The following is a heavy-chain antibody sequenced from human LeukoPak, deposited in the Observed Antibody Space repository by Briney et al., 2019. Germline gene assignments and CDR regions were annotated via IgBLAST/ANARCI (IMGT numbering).Heavy chain of an antibody. J-gene: IGHJ3*02. CDR2: MYPGDSDT. CDR1: GFTFSSYA. Sequence: PGGSLRLSCAASGFTFSSYAMSWVRQMPGKGLEWMGIMYPGDSDTRYSPSFQGQVTISVDKSISTAYLQWSSLKASDTAMYYCATSFLGIVGATVVGGDAFDIWGQGTMVTVSS. V-gene: IGHV5-51*01. D-gene: IGHD1-26*01. CDR3: ATSFLGIVGATVVGGDAFDI.